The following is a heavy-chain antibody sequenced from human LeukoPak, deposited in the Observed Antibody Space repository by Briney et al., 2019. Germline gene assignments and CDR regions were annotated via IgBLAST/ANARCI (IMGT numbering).Heavy chain of an antibody. D-gene: IGHD3-10*01. CDR3: AKYSPTLEPSGSFISHYYYYMDV. V-gene: IGHV4-4*07. CDR2: IYTSGST. J-gene: IGHJ6*03. Sequence: SQTLSLTCTVSGGSISSYNWSWIRQPAGKGLEWIGRIYTSGSTNYNPSLKSRVTMSVDTSKNQFSLKLSSVTAADTAVYYCAKYSPTLEPSGSFISHYYYYMDVWGKGTTVTVSS. CDR1: GGSISSYN.